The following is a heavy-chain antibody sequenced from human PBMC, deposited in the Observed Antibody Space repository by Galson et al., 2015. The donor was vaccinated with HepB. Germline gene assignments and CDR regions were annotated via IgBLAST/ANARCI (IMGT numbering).Heavy chain of an antibody. Sequence: SLRLSCAASGFTVSGTYMIWVRQAPGKGLECVSLIESGEKKYYIDSVRGRFTISRDNSLNTMSLQLNSLRAEDSGVYYCAVSGTPGGFDFWGQGTMVTVSS. V-gene: IGHV3-66*01. CDR1: GFTVSGTY. CDR3: AVSGTPGGFDF. J-gene: IGHJ3*01. D-gene: IGHD1-14*01. CDR2: IESGEKK.